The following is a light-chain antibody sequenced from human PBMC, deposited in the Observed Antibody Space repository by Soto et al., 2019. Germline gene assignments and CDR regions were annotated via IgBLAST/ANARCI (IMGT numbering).Light chain of an antibody. CDR3: QQYGSTPWT. CDR2: GAS. V-gene: IGKV3-20*01. CDR1: RSVTTDF. Sequence: EHVLTQSPLNLALFPRAIATLSCRVSRSVTTDFLAWFQQKPGQAPRLLIYGASSMATGIPARFRGSGSGTDFTLAISRLESEDFAVYYCQQYGSTPWTFGQGTKVDIK. J-gene: IGKJ1*01.